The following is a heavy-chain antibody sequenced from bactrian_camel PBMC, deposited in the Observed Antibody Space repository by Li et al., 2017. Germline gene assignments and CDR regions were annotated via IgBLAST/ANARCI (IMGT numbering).Heavy chain of an antibody. J-gene: IGHJ4*01. D-gene: IGHD2*01. Sequence: QVQLVESGGGLVQPGGSLRLSCATSGFTFSSYYMSWVRQAPGKGLEWVSSVYGGDTYYSDSVKGRFTVTANNAENTLLLQMNSLRPEDTAVYYCAADDGRGTWSRYNYWGQGTQVTVS. CDR3: AADDGRGTWSRYNY. CDR1: GFTFSSYY. V-gene: IGHV3-2*01. CDR2: VYGGDT.